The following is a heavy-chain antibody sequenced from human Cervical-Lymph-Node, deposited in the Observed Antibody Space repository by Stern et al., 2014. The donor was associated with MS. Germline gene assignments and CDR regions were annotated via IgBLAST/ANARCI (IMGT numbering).Heavy chain of an antibody. J-gene: IGHJ4*02. V-gene: IGHV3-30*18. CDR1: GFTFSTYG. CDR2: ILYDGSNE. CDR3: AKSGCRRTTQRCYFDF. Sequence: QMQLVQSGGGVVQPGRSLRLSCAASGFTFSTYGMHWVRQAPGKGLEWVAVILYDGSNEYYADSVKGRFTISRDNSRNTLYLQMSSLGVEDTAVYYCAKSGCRRTTQRCYFDFWGQGTLVTVSS. D-gene: IGHD2-2*01.